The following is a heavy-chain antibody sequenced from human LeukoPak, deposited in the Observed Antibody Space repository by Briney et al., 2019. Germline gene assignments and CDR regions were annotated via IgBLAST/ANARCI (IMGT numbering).Heavy chain of an antibody. V-gene: IGHV1-2*02. D-gene: IGHD1-26*01. Sequence: ASVKVSCKASGYTFTGYYMHWVRQAPGQGLEWMGWINPNSGGTNYTQKFQGRATMTRDTSISTAYMELSRLRSDDTAVYYCARDRGWRVGATLDYWGQGTLVTVSS. CDR2: INPNSGGT. CDR1: GYTFTGYY. CDR3: ARDRGWRVGATLDY. J-gene: IGHJ4*02.